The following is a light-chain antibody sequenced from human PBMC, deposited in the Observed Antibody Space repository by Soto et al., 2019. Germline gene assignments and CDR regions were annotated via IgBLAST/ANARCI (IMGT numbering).Light chain of an antibody. V-gene: IGLV1-40*01. J-gene: IGLJ2*01. CDR2: VNS. CDR3: QSYASSLSVV. CDR1: SSNIGAGYD. Sequence: QLVLTQPPSVSGAPGQRVTISCTGSSSNIGAGYDVHWYQQLPGTAPKLLIYVNSNRPSGVPDRFSGSKSGTAASLAITGLQAEDEADSYCQSYASSLSVVFGGGTKVTVL.